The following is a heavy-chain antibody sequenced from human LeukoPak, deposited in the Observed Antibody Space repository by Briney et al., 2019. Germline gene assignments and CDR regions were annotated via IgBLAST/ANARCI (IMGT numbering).Heavy chain of an antibody. CDR2: LTWNSDSL. CDR1: GFTFDDYA. CDR3: AKDTTSFLRGLPNY. J-gene: IGHJ4*02. D-gene: IGHD3-10*01. V-gene: IGHV3-9*01. Sequence: GGSLRLSCVASGFTFDDYAMHWFRQTPGKGLEWVSGLTWNSDSLVYADSVKGRFTISRDNAKNSLYLQMNSLRPEDTALYYCAKDTTSFLRGLPNYRGQGTLVTVSS.